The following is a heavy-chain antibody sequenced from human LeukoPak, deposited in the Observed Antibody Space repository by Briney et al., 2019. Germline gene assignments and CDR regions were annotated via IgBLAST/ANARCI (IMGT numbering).Heavy chain of an antibody. V-gene: IGHV1-69*04. CDR2: IIPIVDMG. CDR3: ATDLNLGEFSLYAPFDY. Sequence: SSVKVSCKASGGTYNTFAISWMRQAPGQGLEWMGRIIPIVDMGKTAQKFQGRVTITADKSTSTGYMELTSLRSEDTAVYYCATDLNLGEFSLYAPFDYWGQGTLVTVSS. CDR1: GGTYNTFA. J-gene: IGHJ4*02. D-gene: IGHD3-16*02.